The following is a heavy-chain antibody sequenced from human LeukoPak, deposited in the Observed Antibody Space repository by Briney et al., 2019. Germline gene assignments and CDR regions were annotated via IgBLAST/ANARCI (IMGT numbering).Heavy chain of an antibody. CDR3: ARDRECSSMSWAFDY. J-gene: IGHJ4*02. CDR2: ISPGGSTI. CDR1: GFTFSEYY. D-gene: IGHD3-10*01. V-gene: IGHV3-11*04. Sequence: GGSLRLSCAASGFTFSEYYMTWIRQAPGKGLEWLSYISPGGSTIYYADSMKGRLTISRDNAKKSLDLQMSSLRAEDTAVYYCARDRECSSMSWAFDYWGQGTLVTVSS.